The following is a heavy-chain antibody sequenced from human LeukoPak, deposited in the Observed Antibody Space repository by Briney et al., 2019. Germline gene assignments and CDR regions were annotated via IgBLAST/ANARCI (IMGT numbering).Heavy chain of an antibody. CDR2: ISAYNGNT. V-gene: IGHV1-18*01. CDR3: ATDPGETVPAAKGPRGDYCYGMDV. J-gene: IGHJ6*02. Sequence: ASVKVSCKASGYTFTSYGISWVRQAPGQGLEWMGWISAYNGNTNYAQKLQGRVTMTTDTSTSTAYMELRSLRSDDTAVYSCATDPGETVPAAKGPRGDYCYGMDVWGQGTTVTVSS. D-gene: IGHD2-2*01. CDR1: GYTFTSYG.